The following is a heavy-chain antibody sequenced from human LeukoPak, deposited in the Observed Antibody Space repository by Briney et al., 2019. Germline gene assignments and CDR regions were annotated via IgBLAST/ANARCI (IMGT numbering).Heavy chain of an antibody. Sequence: SVKVSCKASGGTFSGYAISWVRQAPGQGLEWMGRIIPILGIANYAQKFQGRVTITADKSTSTAYMELSSLRSEDTAVYYCARDCRAHIVVVPAGYYGMDVWGQGTTVTVSS. CDR3: ARDCRAHIVVVPAGYYGMDV. J-gene: IGHJ6*02. V-gene: IGHV1-69*04. D-gene: IGHD2-2*01. CDR1: GGTFSGYA. CDR2: IIPILGIA.